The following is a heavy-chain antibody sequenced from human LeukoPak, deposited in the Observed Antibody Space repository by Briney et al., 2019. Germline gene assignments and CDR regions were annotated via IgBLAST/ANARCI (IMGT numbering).Heavy chain of an antibody. Sequence: SGTLSLTCAVSGGSISSGNWWSWVRQPPGKGLEWIGYIYDSGSTNYNPSLKSRVTISVDTSKKRFSLKLSSVTAADTAVYYCARTIIDDAFDIWGQGTMVTVSS. CDR2: IYDSGST. CDR3: ARTIIDDAFDI. CDR1: GGSISSGNW. V-gene: IGHV4-4*02. D-gene: IGHD5-24*01. J-gene: IGHJ3*02.